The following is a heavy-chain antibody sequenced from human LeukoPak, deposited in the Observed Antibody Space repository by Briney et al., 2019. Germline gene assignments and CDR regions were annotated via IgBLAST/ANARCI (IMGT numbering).Heavy chain of an antibody. CDR2: MNPTGCKT. CDR3: ARGFYDSSGYSHDAFDV. V-gene: IGHV1-8*01. J-gene: IGHJ3*01. CDR1: GYTFTSYTSYD. D-gene: IGHD3-22*01. Sequence: ASVKVSCKASGYTFTSYTSYDINWVRQASGQGLEGMGWMNPTGCKTGYAQMFQGRVTMTWAPSLNTVYMELSGLTSEDTAVYYCARGFYDSSGYSHDAFDVWGQGSMVTVSS.